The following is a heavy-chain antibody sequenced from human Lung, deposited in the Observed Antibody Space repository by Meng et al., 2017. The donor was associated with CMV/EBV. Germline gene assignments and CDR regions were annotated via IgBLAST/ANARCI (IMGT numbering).Heavy chain of an antibody. Sequence: QGQLPEAGPGLVKPSGTRSLPCGVSGVSISSNIRWTWVRQPPGKGLEWIGDIDDSGSTNYNPSLNSRISISLDKSKNHFSLKVNSVTAADTAVYYCARGKQDAWELLAYWGQGALVTVSS. J-gene: IGHJ4*02. CDR3: ARGKQDAWELLAY. V-gene: IGHV4-4*02. CDR2: IDDSGST. D-gene: IGHD1-26*01. CDR1: GVSISSNIR.